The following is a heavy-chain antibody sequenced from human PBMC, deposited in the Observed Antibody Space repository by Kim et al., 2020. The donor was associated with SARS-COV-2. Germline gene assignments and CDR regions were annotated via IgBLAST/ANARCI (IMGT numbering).Heavy chain of an antibody. CDR1: GFTFSTHY. CDR2: IKEDASDE. CDR3: STGWGFDT. V-gene: IGHV3-7*01. D-gene: IGHD1-26*01. J-gene: IGHJ5*02. Sequence: GGSLRLSCEASGFTFSTHYMSWVCQAPGKGLEWVANIKEDASDESYADTVKGRFTISRDNARNSLYLQMNNLRVEDTAVYYCSTGWGFDTWGQGTLVTVS.